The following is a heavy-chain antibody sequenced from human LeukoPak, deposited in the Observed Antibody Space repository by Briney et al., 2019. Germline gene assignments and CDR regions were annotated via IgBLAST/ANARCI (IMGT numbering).Heavy chain of an antibody. V-gene: IGHV4-4*02. CDR3: AREGGPYRPLDY. Sequence: SETLPLTCGVSGGSITSTNYWTWVRQPPGKGLEWIGEVNLQGSTDYNPSLMGRVAISVDMSENHISLQLTSVTAADTAVYYCAREGGPYRPLDYSGQGTLVTVSS. CDR1: GGSITSTNY. J-gene: IGHJ4*02. CDR2: VNLQGST.